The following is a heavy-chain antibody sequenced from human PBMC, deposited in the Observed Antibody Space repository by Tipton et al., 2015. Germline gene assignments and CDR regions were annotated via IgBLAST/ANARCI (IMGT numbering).Heavy chain of an antibody. V-gene: IGHV3-9*01. CDR1: GFTFSSYS. Sequence: SLRLSCAASGFTFSSYSMNWVRQAPGKGLEWVSVISWNSGSIGYADSVKGRFTISRDNAKNSLYLQMNGLRAEDTALYYCATGYYGDYPFDYWGQGTLVTVSS. D-gene: IGHD4-17*01. J-gene: IGHJ4*02. CDR2: ISWNSGSI. CDR3: ATGYYGDYPFDY.